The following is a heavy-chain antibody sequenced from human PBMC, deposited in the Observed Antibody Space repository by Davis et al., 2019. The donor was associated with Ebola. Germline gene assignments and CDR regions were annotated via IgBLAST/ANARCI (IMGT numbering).Heavy chain of an antibody. V-gene: IGHV4-39*01. J-gene: IGHJ4*02. D-gene: IGHD2-2*02. CDR1: GGSVSSSSFF. CDR3: ATGGLGYCSSTSCYRGVWSGYFDY. CDR2: IYYTGNT. Sequence: PGGSLRLSCTVSGGSVSSSSFFWGWIRQPPGKGLEWIGSIYYTGNTYYNPSLKSRVTIYADTSKNQFSLKLSSVTAADTAVYYCATGGLGYCSSTSCYRGVWSGYFDYWGQGTLVTVSS.